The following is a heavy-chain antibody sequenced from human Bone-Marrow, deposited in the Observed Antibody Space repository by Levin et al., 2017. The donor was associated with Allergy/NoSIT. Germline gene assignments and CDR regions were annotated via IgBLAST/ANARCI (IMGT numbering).Heavy chain of an antibody. CDR3: ASEAEAAPGHAFDV. J-gene: IGHJ3*01. D-gene: IGHD6-13*01. CDR2: IHYTGRI. V-gene: IGHV4-59*11. Sequence: KTSETLSLICSVSGDSISRHFWSWIRQPPGKGLEWIGNIHYTGRINYNPSLKSRVTISLDTSKTQFSLRLSSVTAADTAVYYCASEAEAAPGHAFDVWGRGTMVTVSS. CDR1: GDSISRHF.